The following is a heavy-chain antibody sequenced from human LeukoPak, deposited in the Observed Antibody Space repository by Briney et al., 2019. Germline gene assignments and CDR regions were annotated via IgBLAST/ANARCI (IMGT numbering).Heavy chain of an antibody. CDR3: AKASGGYSYGPHDY. V-gene: IGHV3-23*01. J-gene: IGHJ4*02. D-gene: IGHD5-18*01. CDR1: GFTFSSYA. CDR2: ISGSGGST. Sequence: GESLRLSCAASGFTFSSYAMSWVRQAPGKGLEWVSAISGSGGSTYYADSVKGRFTISRDNSKNTLYLQMNSLRAEDTAVYYCAKASGGYSYGPHDYWGQGTLVTVSS.